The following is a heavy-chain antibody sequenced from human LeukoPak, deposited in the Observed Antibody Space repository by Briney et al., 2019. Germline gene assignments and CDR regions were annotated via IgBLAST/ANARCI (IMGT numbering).Heavy chain of an antibody. CDR1: GGSIGTYY. CDR3: ARHYGP. CDR2: IYYSGST. D-gene: IGHD3-10*01. Sequence: SETLSLTCTVSGGSIGTYYWSWIRQPPGKGLEWIGYIYYSGSTNYNPSLKSRVTISVYTSKNQFSLKLNSVTAADTAVYYCARHYGPWGQGTLVTVSS. V-gene: IGHV4-59*08. J-gene: IGHJ5*02.